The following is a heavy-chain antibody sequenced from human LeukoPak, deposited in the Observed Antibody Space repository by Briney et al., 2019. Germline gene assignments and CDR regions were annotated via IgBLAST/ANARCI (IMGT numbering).Heavy chain of an antibody. Sequence: PETLSLTCTVSGGSISSYYWSWIRQPPGKGLEWIGYIYYSGSTNYNPSLKSRVTISVDTSKNHFSLKLSSVTAADTAVYYCARQAWGSGSYTSNVHDAFDIWGQGTMVTVSS. J-gene: IGHJ3*02. CDR3: ARQAWGSGSYTSNVHDAFDI. CDR2: IYYSGST. V-gene: IGHV4-59*08. D-gene: IGHD3-10*01. CDR1: GGSISSYY.